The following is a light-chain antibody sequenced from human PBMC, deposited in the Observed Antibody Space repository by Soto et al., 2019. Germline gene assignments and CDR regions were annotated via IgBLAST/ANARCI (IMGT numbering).Light chain of an antibody. V-gene: IGKV3-15*01. CDR1: QSVSSY. CDR2: GAS. Sequence: EIVMTHSPATLSVSPCERATLSFSASQSVSSYLAWYQQKPGQAPRLLIYGASTRATGIPARFSGSGSGTEFTLTISSLEPEDFAVYYCQQRSNWPITFGQGTRLEI. J-gene: IGKJ5*01. CDR3: QQRSNWPIT.